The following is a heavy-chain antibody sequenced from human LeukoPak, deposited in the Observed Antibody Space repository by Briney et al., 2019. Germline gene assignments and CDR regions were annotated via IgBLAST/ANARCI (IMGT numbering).Heavy chain of an antibody. CDR3: AKGASVHYYHINY. CDR1: GFTFSSYA. J-gene: IGHJ4*02. D-gene: IGHD3-10*01. CDR2: ISGDSATT. V-gene: IGHV3-23*01. Sequence: PGGSLRLSCAASGFTFSSYAMSWVRQAPGKGLEWVSAISGDSATTYYADSVKGRFTISRDNYKNTLDLQINSLRAEDTAVYFCAKGASVHYYHINYWGQGTLVTVSS.